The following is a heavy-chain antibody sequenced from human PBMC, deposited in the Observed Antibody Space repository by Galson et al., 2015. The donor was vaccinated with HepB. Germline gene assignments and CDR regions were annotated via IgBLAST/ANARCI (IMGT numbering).Heavy chain of an antibody. Sequence: LSLTCTVSGGSISTGSYYWGWTRQPPGKGLEWIGSVFYSGTTDYNPSLNSRVTISIDKSKNQFSLKLTSVTAADTAVYYCANLGYCGTNDCHSVNWGQGTLVTVSS. CDR3: ANLGYCGTNDCHSVN. V-gene: IGHV4-39*07. CDR1: GGSISTGSYY. D-gene: IGHD2-21*01. J-gene: IGHJ4*02. CDR2: VFYSGTT.